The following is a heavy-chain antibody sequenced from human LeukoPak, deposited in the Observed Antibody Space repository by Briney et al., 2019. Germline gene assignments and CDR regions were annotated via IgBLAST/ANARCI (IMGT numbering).Heavy chain of an antibody. J-gene: IGHJ4*02. CDR1: GXSISSYY. D-gene: IGHD2-21*02. Sequence: SETLSLTCTVSGXSISSYYWSWIRQHPGKGLEWIGYIYYSGSTYYNPSLKSRVTISVDTSKNQFSLKLSSVTAADTAVYYCARAYCGGDCPMGYFDYWGQGTLVTVSS. CDR2: IYYSGST. V-gene: IGHV4-59*06. CDR3: ARAYCGGDCPMGYFDY.